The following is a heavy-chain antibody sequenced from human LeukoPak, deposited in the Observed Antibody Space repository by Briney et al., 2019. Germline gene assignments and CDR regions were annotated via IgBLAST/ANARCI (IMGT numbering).Heavy chain of an antibody. CDR2: I. V-gene: IGHV3-23*01. CDR1: GFTFSSYA. J-gene: IGHJ4*02. Sequence: GGSLRLSCAASGFTFSSYAISWVRQAPGKGLEWVSAIKGRFTISRDNSKNTLYLQMNSLRAEDTAVYYCASSFVGIVGATNGNYFDYWGQGTLVTVSS. CDR3: ASSFVGIVGATNGNYFDY. D-gene: IGHD1-26*01.